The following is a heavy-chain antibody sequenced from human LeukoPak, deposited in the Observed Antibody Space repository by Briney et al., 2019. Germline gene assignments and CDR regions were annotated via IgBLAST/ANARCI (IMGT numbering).Heavy chain of an antibody. J-gene: IGHJ3*02. CDR2: ISGSGGST. CDR1: GFTFSSYA. V-gene: IGHV3-23*01. CDR3: AKDGLVVVAATHDAFDI. Sequence: PGGSLRLSCAASGFTFSSYAMSWVRQAPGKGLEWVSAISGSGGSTYYADSAKGRFTISRDNSKNTLYLQMNSLRAEDTAVYYCAKDGLVVVAATHDAFDIWGQGTMVTVSS. D-gene: IGHD2-15*01.